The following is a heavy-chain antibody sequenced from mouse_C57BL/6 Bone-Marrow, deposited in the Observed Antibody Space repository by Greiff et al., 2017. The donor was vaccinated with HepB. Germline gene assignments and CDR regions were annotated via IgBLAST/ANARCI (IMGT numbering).Heavy chain of an antibody. CDR1: GFTFTDYY. J-gene: IGHJ2*01. Sequence: EVMLVESGGGLVQPGGSLSLSCAASGFTFTDYYMSWVRQPPGKALEWLGFIRNKANGYTTEYSASVKGRFTISRDNSQSILYLQMNALRAEDSATYYCARYGNYAFDYWGQGTTLTVSS. D-gene: IGHD2-1*01. CDR2: IRNKANGYTT. CDR3: ARYGNYAFDY. V-gene: IGHV7-3*01.